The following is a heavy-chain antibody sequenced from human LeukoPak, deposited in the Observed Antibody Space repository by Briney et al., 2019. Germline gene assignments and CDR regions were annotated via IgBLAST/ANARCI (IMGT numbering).Heavy chain of an antibody. CDR1: AYDFTGYY. Sequence: ASVKVSCKVVAYDFTGYYIHWVRQAPGQGPEWMGRLNPNTGHAVYAFKFQGRVTITRDTSISTAYMELSRLTSDDTAVYYCARGPSHGGFDIWGQGTMFTVSS. D-gene: IGHD4-23*01. CDR3: ARGPSHGGFDI. CDR2: LNPNTGHA. V-gene: IGHV1-2*06. J-gene: IGHJ3*02.